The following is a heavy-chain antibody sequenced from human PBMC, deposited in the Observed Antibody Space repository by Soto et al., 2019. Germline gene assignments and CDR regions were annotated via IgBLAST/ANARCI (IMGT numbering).Heavy chain of an antibody. D-gene: IGHD2-15*01. CDR1: GGSISSGGYY. V-gene: IGHV4-31*03. J-gene: IGHJ4*02. Sequence: SETLSLTCTVSGGSISSGGYYWSWIRQHPGKGLEWIGYIYYSGSTYYNPSLKSRVTISVDTSKNQFSLKLSSVTAADTAVYYCASVDSGYCSGGSCYSSFDYWGQGTLVTAPQ. CDR3: ASVDSGYCSGGSCYSSFDY. CDR2: IYYSGST.